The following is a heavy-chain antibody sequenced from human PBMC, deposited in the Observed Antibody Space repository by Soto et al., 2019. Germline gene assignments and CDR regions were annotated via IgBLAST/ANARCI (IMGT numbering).Heavy chain of an antibody. CDR1: GYSFTSYW. D-gene: IGHD2-2*01. J-gene: IGHJ5*02. CDR2: IYPGDSDT. V-gene: IGHV5-51*01. Sequence: GESLKISCKGSGYSFTSYWIGWVRQMPGKGLEWMGIIYPGDSDTRYSPSFQGQVTISADKSISTAYLQWSSLKASDTAMYYCARPAGYCSSTSCPQGWFDPWGQGTLVTVSS. CDR3: ARPAGYCSSTSCPQGWFDP.